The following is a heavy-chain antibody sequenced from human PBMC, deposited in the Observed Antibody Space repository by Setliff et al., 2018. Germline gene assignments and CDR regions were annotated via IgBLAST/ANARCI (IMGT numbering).Heavy chain of an antibody. CDR1: GYSISSGYY. D-gene: IGHD3-16*02. J-gene: IGHJ4*02. CDR2: IYYSGST. V-gene: IGHV4-38-2*02. Sequence: SETLSLTCAVSGYSISSGYYWGWIRQPPGKGLEWIGSIYYSGSTYYNPSLKSRVTISVDTSKNQFSLKLSSVTAADTAVYYCARDNNPGYRGYWGRFDYWGQGTLVTVSS. CDR3: ARDNNPGYRGYWGRFDY.